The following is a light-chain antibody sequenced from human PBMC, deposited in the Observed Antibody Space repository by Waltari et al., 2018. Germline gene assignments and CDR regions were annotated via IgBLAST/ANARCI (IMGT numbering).Light chain of an antibody. CDR2: DAS. CDR1: QSVSSY. V-gene: IGKV3-11*01. CDR3: QQYTNWPQT. Sequence: EIVLTQSPATLSLSPGERATLSCRASQSVSSYLAWYQQKPGQAPRLLIYDASNRATGIPARFSGSGSGTDFTLTISSLEPEDFAVYYCQQYTNWPQTFGQGTKVDI. J-gene: IGKJ1*01.